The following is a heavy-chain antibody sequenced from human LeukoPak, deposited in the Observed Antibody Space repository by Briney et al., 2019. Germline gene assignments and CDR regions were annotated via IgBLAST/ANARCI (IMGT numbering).Heavy chain of an antibody. CDR2: IIPIFGTA. D-gene: IGHD2-2*03. J-gene: IGHJ6*03. CDR1: GGTFSSYA. CDR3: ARAVEPGYCSSTSCFKYYYYYYMDV. V-gene: IGHV1-69*13. Sequence: ASVKVSCKASGGTFSSYAISWVRQAPGQGLEWMGVIIPIFGTANYAQKFQGRVTITADESTSTAYMELSSLRSEDTAVYYCARAVEPGYCSSTSCFKYYYYYYMDVWGKGTTVTVSS.